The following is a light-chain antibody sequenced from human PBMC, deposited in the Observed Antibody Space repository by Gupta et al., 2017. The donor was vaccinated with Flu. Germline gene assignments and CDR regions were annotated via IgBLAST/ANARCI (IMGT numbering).Light chain of an antibody. J-gene: IGKJ1*01. CDR2: RAS. CDR3: QQYSTTPRT. Sequence: SSHSVLTISLSYNKKNFLAWYQHKSGQPPKVIMYRASTRASGVPDRFSGSGSGTDFTLTISSLQAEDVVDYYCQQYSTTPRTFGQGTRVDIK. V-gene: IGKV4-1*01. CDR1: HSVLTISLSYNKKNF.